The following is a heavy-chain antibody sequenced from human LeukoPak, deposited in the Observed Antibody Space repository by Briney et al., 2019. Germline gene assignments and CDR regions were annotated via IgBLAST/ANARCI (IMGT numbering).Heavy chain of an antibody. CDR1: GFTFSSYA. J-gene: IGHJ4*02. CDR2: ISGSGGST. Sequence: GGSLRLSCAASGFTFSSYAMSWVRQAPGKGLKWVSAISGSGGSTYYADSVKGRFTISRDNSKNTLYLQTNSLRAEDTAVYYCAKDPRYCSSTSCYPDYWGQGTLVTVSS. CDR3: AKDPRYCSSTSCYPDY. D-gene: IGHD2-2*01. V-gene: IGHV3-23*01.